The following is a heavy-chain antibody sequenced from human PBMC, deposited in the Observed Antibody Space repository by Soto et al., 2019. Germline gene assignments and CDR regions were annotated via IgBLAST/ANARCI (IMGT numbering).Heavy chain of an antibody. V-gene: IGHV4-30-4*01. J-gene: IGHJ4*02. D-gene: IGHD6-19*01. CDR1: GGSISSGDYY. CDR2: IYFSEST. Sequence: TLSLTCNVSGGSISSGDYYWSWIRQPPGKGLEWIGYIYFSESTSYNPSLKSRVTISVDTSKNQFSLRLTSVTAADTAVYYCAGHRDSGGWYRSFFDYWGQGTLVTVSS. CDR3: AGHRDSGGWYRSFFDY.